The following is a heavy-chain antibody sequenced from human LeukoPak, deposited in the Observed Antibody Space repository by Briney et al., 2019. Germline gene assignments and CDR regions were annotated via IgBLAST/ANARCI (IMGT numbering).Heavy chain of an antibody. Sequence: PSETLSLTCTVSGGSISSSSYYWGWIRQPPGKGLEWIGSIYYSGSTYYNPSLKSRVTISVDTSKNQFSLKLSSVTAADTAVYYCARRAELELDYYYYYMDVWGKGTTVTVSS. J-gene: IGHJ6*03. CDR3: ARRAELELDYYYYYMDV. CDR1: GGSISSSSYY. D-gene: IGHD1-7*01. V-gene: IGHV4-39*01. CDR2: IYYSGST.